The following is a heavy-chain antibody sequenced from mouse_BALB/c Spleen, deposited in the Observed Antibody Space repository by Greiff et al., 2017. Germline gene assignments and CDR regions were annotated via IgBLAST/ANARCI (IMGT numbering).Heavy chain of an antibody. CDR2: ISYSGST. Sequence: VQLQQSGPGLVKPSQSLSLTCTVTGYSITSDYAWNWIRQFPGNKLEWMGYISYSGSTSYNPSLKSRISITRDTSKNQFFLQLNSVTTEDTATYYCAFITTSYYCDYWGQGTTLTVSS. V-gene: IGHV3-2*02. J-gene: IGHJ2*01. CDR3: AFITTSYYCDY. D-gene: IGHD1-1*01. CDR1: GYSITSDYA.